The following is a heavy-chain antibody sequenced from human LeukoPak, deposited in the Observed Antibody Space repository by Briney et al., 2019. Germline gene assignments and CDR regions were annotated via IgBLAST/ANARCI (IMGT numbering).Heavy chain of an antibody. CDR3: ATVSGRRGWFDP. J-gene: IGHJ5*02. CDR1: GDSITSGSYY. Sequence: SQTLSLTCTVSGDSITSGSYYWSWIRQPPGKGLEWIGYIYYSGSTNYNPSLKSRVTISVDTSKNQFSLKLSSVTAADTAVYYCATVSGRRGWFDPWGQGTLVTVSS. V-gene: IGHV4-61*01. CDR2: IYYSGST.